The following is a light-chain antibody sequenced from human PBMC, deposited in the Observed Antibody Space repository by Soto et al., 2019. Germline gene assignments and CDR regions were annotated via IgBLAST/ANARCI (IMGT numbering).Light chain of an antibody. J-gene: IGKJ1*01. Sequence: DIQMTQSPSSLSASVGDRVTITCRASQDISNYLAWYQQRPGKVPEIVIYAASTLQSGVPSRFSGSGSETDFTLTITNLRPEDFATYYCQQYNSAPWTFGQGTKVEIK. CDR1: QDISNY. CDR3: QQYNSAPWT. V-gene: IGKV1-27*01. CDR2: AAS.